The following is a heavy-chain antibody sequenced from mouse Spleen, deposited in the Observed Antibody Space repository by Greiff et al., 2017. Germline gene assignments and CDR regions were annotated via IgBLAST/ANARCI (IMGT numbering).Heavy chain of an antibody. Sequence: EVQVVESGGGLVKPGGSLKLSCAASGFTFSDYGMHWVRQAPEKGLEWVAYISSGSSTIYYADTVKGRFTISRDNAKNTLFLQMTSLRSEDTAMYYCARGNRRWYFDVWGAGTTVTVSS. V-gene: IGHV5-17*01. J-gene: IGHJ1*01. D-gene: IGHD5-2*01. CDR1: GFTFSDYG. CDR3: ARGNRRWYFDV. CDR2: ISSGSSTI.